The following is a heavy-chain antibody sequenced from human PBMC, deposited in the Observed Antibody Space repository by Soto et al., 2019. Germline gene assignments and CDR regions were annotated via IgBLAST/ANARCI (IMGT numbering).Heavy chain of an antibody. V-gene: IGHV3-30*18. CDR1: GFTFSSYG. J-gene: IGHJ4*02. CDR2: ISYDGSNK. D-gene: IGHD6-13*01. Sequence: QVQLVESGGGVVQPGRSLRLSCAASGFTFSSYGMHWVRQAPGKGLEWVAVISYDGSNKYYADSVKGRFTISRDNSKNTLYLQMNSLRAEDTAVNYCAKDQAAAGMYYFDYWGQGTLVTVSS. CDR3: AKDQAAAGMYYFDY.